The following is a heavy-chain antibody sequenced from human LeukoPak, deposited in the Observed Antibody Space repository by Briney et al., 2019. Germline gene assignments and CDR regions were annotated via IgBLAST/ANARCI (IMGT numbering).Heavy chain of an antibody. V-gene: IGHV5-51*01. Sequence: GESLKISCKGSGYRFSTYWTGWVRQMPGKGLEWMGIIYPGDSGTRYSPSFQGQVTISADKSITTAYLQWSNLKASDTAMYYCARHPPPSHFDSSGYYFPFDYWGQGTLVTVSS. CDR3: ARHPPPSHFDSSGYYFPFDY. CDR1: GYRFSTYW. D-gene: IGHD3-22*01. CDR2: IYPGDSGT. J-gene: IGHJ4*02.